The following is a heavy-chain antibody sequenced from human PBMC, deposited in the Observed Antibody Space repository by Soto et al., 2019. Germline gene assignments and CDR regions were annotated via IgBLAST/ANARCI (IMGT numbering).Heavy chain of an antibody. D-gene: IGHD2-15*01. Sequence: QVQLVQSGAEVKKPGSSVKVSCKATGGTFRSYAISWVRQAPGQGLEWMRGIIPIFGTANYAQKYQGRVTITADESTSTASMELRSLRSEDTAMYYCARACSGGSCYSRGHDAFDFWGQAPILTVSS. V-gene: IGHV1-69*12. CDR3: ARACSGGSCYSRGHDAFDF. CDR1: GGTFRSYA. CDR2: IIPIFGTA. J-gene: IGHJ3*01.